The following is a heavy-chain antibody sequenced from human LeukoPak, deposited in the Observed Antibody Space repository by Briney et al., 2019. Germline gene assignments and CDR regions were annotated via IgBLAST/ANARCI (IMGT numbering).Heavy chain of an antibody. CDR3: AKPVAGSGSWYLGTYFDY. CDR2: ISGSGGST. Sequence: GGSLRLSCAASGFTFSSYAMSWVRQAPGKGLEWVSAISGSGGSTYYADSVKGRFTISRDNSKNTLYLQMNSLRAEDTAVYYCAKPVAGSGSWYLGTYFDYWGQGTLVTVSS. CDR1: GFTFSSYA. J-gene: IGHJ4*02. D-gene: IGHD6-13*01. V-gene: IGHV3-23*01.